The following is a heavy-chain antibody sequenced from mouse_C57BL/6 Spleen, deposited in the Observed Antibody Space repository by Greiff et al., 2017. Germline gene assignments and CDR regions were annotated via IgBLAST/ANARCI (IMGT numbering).Heavy chain of an antibody. J-gene: IGHJ4*01. CDR2: IDPSDSYT. CDR3: ARHWYGSSPYAMDY. CDR1: GYTFTSYW. D-gene: IGHD1-1*01. V-gene: IGHV1-69*01. Sequence: QVQLQQPGAELVMPGASVKLSCKASGYTFTSYWMHWVKQRPGQGLEWIGEIDPSDSYTNYNQKFKGKSTLTVDKSSSTAYMQLSSLTSEDSAVYYCARHWYGSSPYAMDYWGQGTSVTVSS.